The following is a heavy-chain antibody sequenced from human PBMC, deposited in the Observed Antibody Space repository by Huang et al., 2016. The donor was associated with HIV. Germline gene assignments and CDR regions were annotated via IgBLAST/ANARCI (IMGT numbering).Heavy chain of an antibody. CDR2: IYTTGST. CDR1: GASIASGSYF. V-gene: IGHV4-61*09. CDR3: ARGRVTSSGVVQSYDY. J-gene: IGHJ4*02. Sequence: VQLQESGPGLVKPSQTLSLSCNVSGASIASGSYFWNWIRQPAGGGLEWIGHIYTTGSTDHNPSLKRRVAVSSDTSKNQFSLSLRSVTAADTAVYFCARGRVTSSGVVQSYDYWGQGSLVTVSS. D-gene: IGHD3-3*01.